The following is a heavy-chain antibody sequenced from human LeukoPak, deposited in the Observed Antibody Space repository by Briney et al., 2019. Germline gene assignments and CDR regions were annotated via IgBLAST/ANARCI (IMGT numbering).Heavy chain of an antibody. CDR2: FDPEDGET. CDR1: GYTLTELS. D-gene: IGHD1-26*01. V-gene: IGHV1-24*01. J-gene: IGHJ1*01. Sequence: ASVKVSCKVSGYTLTELSMHWVRQAPGKGLEWMGGFDPEDGETIYAQKFQGRDTMTEDTSTDTAYMELSSLRSEDTAVYYCATGGPSGSYYVGEYFQHWGQGTLVTVSS. CDR3: ATGGPSGSYYVGEYFQH.